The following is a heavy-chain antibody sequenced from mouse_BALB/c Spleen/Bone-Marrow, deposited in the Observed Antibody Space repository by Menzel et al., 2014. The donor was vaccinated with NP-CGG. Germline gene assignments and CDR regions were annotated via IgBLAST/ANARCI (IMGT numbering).Heavy chain of an antibody. CDR1: GYTFTSYW. D-gene: IGHD4-1*01. J-gene: IGHJ2*01. V-gene: IGHV1-7*01. CDR3: ASNWELG. CDR2: INPSTGYT. Sequence: QVQLQQSGAELAKPGASVKMSCKASGYTFTSYWMHWVKQRPGQGLEWIGYINPSTGYTEYNQKFKDKATLTADKSSSTAYMQLSSLTSEDSAVYYCASNWELGWGQGTTLPVSS.